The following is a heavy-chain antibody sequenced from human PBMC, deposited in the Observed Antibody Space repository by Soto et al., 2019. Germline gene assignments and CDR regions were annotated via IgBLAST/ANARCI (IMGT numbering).Heavy chain of an antibody. V-gene: IGHV2-5*02. CDR1: GFSLSTIGVG. Sequence: QITLKESGPTLVKPTQTLTLTCHFSGFSLSTIGVGVGWVRQPPGKALERLALIYWDDDKRYRPSLKSTLTITKDTSKNQVVLTMTNMDPVDTAAYSSALQRYGEFAYCGQGTLVTVSS. CDR2: IYWDDDK. J-gene: IGHJ4*02. D-gene: IGHD5-18*01. CDR3: ALQRYGEFAY.